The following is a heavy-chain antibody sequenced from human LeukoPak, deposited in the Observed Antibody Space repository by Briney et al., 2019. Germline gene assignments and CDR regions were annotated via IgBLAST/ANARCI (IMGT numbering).Heavy chain of an antibody. V-gene: IGHV3-30*02. J-gene: IGHJ4*02. D-gene: IGHD5-18*01. CDR2: IRYDGSNK. Sequence: GGSLKLSCAASGFTFSSYGMHWVRQAPGKGLEWVAFIRYDGSNKYYADSVKGRFTISRDNSKNTLYLQMNSLRAEDTAVYYCARVTSLFSYGYDYWGQGTLVTVSS. CDR3: ARVTSLFSYGYDY. CDR1: GFTFSSYG.